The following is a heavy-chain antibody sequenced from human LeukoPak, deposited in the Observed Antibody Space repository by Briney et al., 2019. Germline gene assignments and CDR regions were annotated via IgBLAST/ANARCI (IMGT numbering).Heavy chain of an antibody. J-gene: IGHJ1*01. V-gene: IGHV3-49*04. D-gene: IGHD2-8*01. CDR2: IKSKDYGGTT. Sequence: GGSLRLSCTASGFTFGNHAMTWVRQAPGKGLEWVGFIKSKDYGGTTEYAASVKGRFTISRDDSKSIAYLQMNSLKTEDTAVYYCTRDTNGYYYFQHWGQGTLVTVSS. CDR1: GFTFGNHA. CDR3: TRDTNGYYYFQH.